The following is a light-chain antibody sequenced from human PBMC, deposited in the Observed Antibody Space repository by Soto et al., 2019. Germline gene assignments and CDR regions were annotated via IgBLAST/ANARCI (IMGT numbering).Light chain of an antibody. J-gene: IGKJ1*01. Sequence: EIVMTQSPATLSVSLGERATLSCRASQSVSNNLAWYQQKPGQAPRLLIYGASTRATGIPARFSGSWSGTEFTLNISSLQYEDFALYYCQQYNDWTLTFGQGTTVDSK. V-gene: IGKV3-15*01. CDR3: QQYNDWTLT. CDR1: QSVSNN. CDR2: GAS.